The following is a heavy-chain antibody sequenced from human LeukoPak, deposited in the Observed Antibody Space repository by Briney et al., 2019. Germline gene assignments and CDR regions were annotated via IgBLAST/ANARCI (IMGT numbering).Heavy chain of an antibody. CDR1: GYTFTSYY. CDR2: INPNSGGT. CDR3: ARPHSSSWYSGAFDY. V-gene: IGHV1-2*02. J-gene: IGHJ4*02. D-gene: IGHD6-13*01. Sequence: GASVKVSCKASGYTFTSYYMHWVRQAPGQGLEWMGWINPNSGGTNYAQKFQGRVTMTRDTSISTAYMELSRLRSDDTAVYYCARPHSSSWYSGAFDYWGQGTLVTVSS.